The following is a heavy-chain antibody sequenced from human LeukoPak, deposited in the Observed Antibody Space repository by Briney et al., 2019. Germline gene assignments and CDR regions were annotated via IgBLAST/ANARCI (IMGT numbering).Heavy chain of an antibody. Sequence: GESLKISCKGSGYTFTAYWIGWVRQMPGKGLEWMGIFHPGDFDTRYSPSFQGQVTISADESISTAYLQWSSLQASDTAIYYCARGSRSSMQFSDFWGQGTQVTVSS. V-gene: IGHV5-51*01. CDR3: ARGSRSSMQFSDF. D-gene: IGHD2/OR15-2a*01. J-gene: IGHJ4*02. CDR1: GYTFTAYW. CDR2: FHPGDFDT.